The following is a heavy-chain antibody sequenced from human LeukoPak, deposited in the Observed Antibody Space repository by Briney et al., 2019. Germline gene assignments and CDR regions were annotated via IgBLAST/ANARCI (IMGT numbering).Heavy chain of an antibody. V-gene: IGHV4-59*01. D-gene: IGHD5-18*01. Sequence: PSETLSLTCTVSGGSISRYYWSWIRQPPGKGLEWIGYIYYSGTTNYNPSFKSRVTISVDTSKNQFSLRLSSVTAADTAVYYCARESSGYSYGHWGQGTLVTVSS. CDR1: GGSISRYY. CDR2: IYYSGTT. CDR3: ARESSGYSYGH. J-gene: IGHJ4*02.